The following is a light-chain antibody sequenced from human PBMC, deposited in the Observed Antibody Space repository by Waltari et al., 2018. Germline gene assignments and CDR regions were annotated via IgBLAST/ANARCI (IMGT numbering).Light chain of an antibody. CDR1: SSDVGGYNY. CDR2: EVT. Sequence: QSALTQPASVSGSPGQSITISCSGTSSDVGGYNYVSWYQHHPGKAPKPMLFEVTYRPSGVSARFSGSKSGNTASLTISGLQAEDEADYYCSSYTSSSTRVFGGGTKVTVL. V-gene: IGLV2-14*01. J-gene: IGLJ2*01. CDR3: SSYTSSSTRV.